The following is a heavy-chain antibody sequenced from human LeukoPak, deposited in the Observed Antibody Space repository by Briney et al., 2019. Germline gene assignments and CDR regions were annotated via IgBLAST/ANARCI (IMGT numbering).Heavy chain of an antibody. CDR1: GGSISSYY. V-gene: IGHV4-59*01. CDR3: ARGMATIDY. CDR2: IYYSGST. Sequence: PSETLSLTCTVSGGSISSYYWSWIRQPPGKGLEWIGYIYYSGSTNYNPSLESRVTISVDTSKNQFSLKLSSVTAADTAVYYCARGMATIDYWGQGTLVTVSS. J-gene: IGHJ4*02. D-gene: IGHD5-24*01.